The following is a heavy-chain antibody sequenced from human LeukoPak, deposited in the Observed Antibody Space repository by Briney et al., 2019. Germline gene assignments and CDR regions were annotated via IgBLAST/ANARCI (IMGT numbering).Heavy chain of an antibody. Sequence: PGGSLRLSCAASGFTFSSYWMTWVRQAPGKGLEWVANIKQDGSDKYYVDSVKGRFTISRDNAKNSLYLQMNSLRAEDTAVYYCAKKVPANWGSYFDYWGQGTLVTVSS. CDR1: GFTFSSYW. CDR2: IKQDGSDK. CDR3: AKKVPANWGSYFDY. D-gene: IGHD7-27*01. J-gene: IGHJ4*02. V-gene: IGHV3-7*05.